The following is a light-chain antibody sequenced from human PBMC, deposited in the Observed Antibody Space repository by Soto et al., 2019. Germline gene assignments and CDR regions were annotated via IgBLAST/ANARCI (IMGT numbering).Light chain of an antibody. CDR3: QQYNDWPPLT. Sequence: EIVMTQSPATLSLSPGERVTLSCRASQSVGSNLAWYQQRPGQAPRLLIYDASTRATDIPARFSGSGSGTEFTLTISSLQSEDFAVYYCQQYNDWPPLTFGGGTKVDIK. J-gene: IGKJ4*01. V-gene: IGKV3-15*01. CDR1: QSVGSN. CDR2: DAS.